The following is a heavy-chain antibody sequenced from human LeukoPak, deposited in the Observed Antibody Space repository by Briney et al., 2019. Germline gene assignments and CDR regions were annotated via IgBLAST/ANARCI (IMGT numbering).Heavy chain of an antibody. Sequence: GGSLRLSCVASGFTFSSYGMHWVRQAPGKGLEWVAVIWYDGSNKYYADSVKGRFTISRDNSKNTLYLQMNSLSAEDTAVYYCARDSYGMDVWGQGTTVTVSS. CDR1: GFTFSSYG. V-gene: IGHV3-33*01. CDR2: IWYDGSNK. J-gene: IGHJ6*02. CDR3: ARDSYGMDV.